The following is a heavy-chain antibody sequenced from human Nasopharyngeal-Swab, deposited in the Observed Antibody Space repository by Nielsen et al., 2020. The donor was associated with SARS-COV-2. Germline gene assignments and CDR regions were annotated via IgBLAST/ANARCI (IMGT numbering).Heavy chain of an antibody. CDR1: GFSFSDFY. CDR2: IDGSGSMI. CDR3: ALAGSSYGRLLY. J-gene: IGHJ4*02. V-gene: IGHV3-11*04. D-gene: IGHD5-18*01. Sequence: GESLKISCAGSGFSFSDFYMSWIRQAPGKGLEWVAFIDGSGSMIDYADSVKGRFAISRDNANNSLNLQMHSLRAEDTAVYYCALAGSSYGRLLYWGQGTRVDVST.